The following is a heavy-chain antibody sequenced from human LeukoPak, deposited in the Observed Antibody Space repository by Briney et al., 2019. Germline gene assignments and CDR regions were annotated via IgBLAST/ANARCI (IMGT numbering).Heavy chain of an antibody. J-gene: IGHJ4*02. Sequence: GGSRRCTCTASGLTFRDYWMTWVRQAPGKGPEWVANIKQDGSQRYYVDSVRGRFTISRDNAKNSLFLQMNGLRAEDTAVYYCTRRGGSSSRRSPIDYWGQGTLVTVSS. CDR2: IKQDGSQR. V-gene: IGHV3-7*01. D-gene: IGHD6-6*01. CDR3: TRRGGSSSRRSPIDY. CDR1: GLTFRDYW.